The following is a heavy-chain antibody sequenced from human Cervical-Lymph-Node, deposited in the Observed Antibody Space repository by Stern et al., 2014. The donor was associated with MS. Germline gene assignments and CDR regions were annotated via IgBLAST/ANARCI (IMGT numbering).Heavy chain of an antibody. Sequence: VQLVQSGGGVVQPGKSLRLSCAASGFSFRSHGMHWVRQAPGKGLEWVAVISFHGRNTYYSASVKGRFTISRDNSINTLFLQMNSLGPEDTGVYFCAKDLDGRDALDHWGQGTLVTVSS. CDR1: GFSFRSHG. CDR2: ISFHGRNT. J-gene: IGHJ4*02. CDR3: AKDLDGRDALDH. V-gene: IGHV3-30*18. D-gene: IGHD1-26*01.